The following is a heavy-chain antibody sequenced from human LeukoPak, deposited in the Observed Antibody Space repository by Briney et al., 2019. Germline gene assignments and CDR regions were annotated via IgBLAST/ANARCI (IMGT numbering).Heavy chain of an antibody. CDR2: IQTDGSRT. CDR3: ARDTYYYDSSGYYYYYYGMDV. D-gene: IGHD3-22*01. Sequence: GGSLRLSCTASGFSFSGHWMHWARQLPGKGLVWVSRIQTDGSRTNYADSVEGRFTISRDNAKNTLYLQMNSLRAEDTAVYYCARDTYYYDSSGYYYYYYGMDVWGQGTTVTVSS. V-gene: IGHV3-74*01. J-gene: IGHJ6*02. CDR1: GFSFSGHW.